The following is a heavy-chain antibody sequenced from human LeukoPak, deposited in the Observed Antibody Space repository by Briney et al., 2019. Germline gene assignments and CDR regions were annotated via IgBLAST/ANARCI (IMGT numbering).Heavy chain of an antibody. D-gene: IGHD2-15*01. V-gene: IGHV3-30*02. CDR3: ARAPRGAIVVVVAAKGGAFDI. CDR1: GFTFSSYG. J-gene: IGHJ3*02. CDR2: IRYDGSNK. Sequence: GGSLRLSCAASGFTFSSYGMHWVRQAPGKGLEWVAFIRYDGSNKYYADSVKGRFTISRDNSKSTLYLQMNSLRAEDTAVYYCARAPRGAIVVVVAAKGGAFDIWGQGTMVTVSS.